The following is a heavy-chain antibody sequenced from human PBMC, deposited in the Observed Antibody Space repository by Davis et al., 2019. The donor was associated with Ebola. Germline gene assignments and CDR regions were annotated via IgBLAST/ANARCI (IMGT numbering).Heavy chain of an antibody. J-gene: IGHJ6*04. V-gene: IGHV4-59*01. Sequence: SETLSLTCTVSGGSISSYYWSWIRQPPGKGLEWIGYIYYSGSTNYNPSLKSRVTISVDTSKNQFSLKLSSVTAADTAVYYCARDLWDYYYGMDVWGKGTTVTVSS. CDR1: GGSISSYY. D-gene: IGHD1-26*01. CDR2: IYYSGST. CDR3: ARDLWDYYYGMDV.